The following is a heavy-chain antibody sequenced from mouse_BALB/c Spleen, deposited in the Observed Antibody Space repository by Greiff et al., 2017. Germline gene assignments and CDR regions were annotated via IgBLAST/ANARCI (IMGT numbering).Heavy chain of an antibody. CDR3: ARGPPYDYVDY. CDR2: ISSGGST. J-gene: IGHJ2*01. CDR1: GFTFSSYA. Sequence: EVLLVESGGGLVKPGGSLKLSCAASGFTFSSYAMSWVRQTPEKRLEWVVSISSGGSTYYPDSVKGRFTISRDNARNILYLQMSSLRSEDTAMYYWARGPPYDYVDYWGQGTTLTVAS. V-gene: IGHV5-6-5*01. D-gene: IGHD1-1*01.